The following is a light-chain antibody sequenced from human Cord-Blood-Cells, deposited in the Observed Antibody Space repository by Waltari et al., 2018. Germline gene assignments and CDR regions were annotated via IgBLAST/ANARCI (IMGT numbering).Light chain of an antibody. Sequence: QSALTQPRSVSGSPGQSVTISCTGTSSDVGGYNYVSWYQQHPGKAPRLLIYDVSKRPSGVPDRFSGSQSGNTASLTISGLQAEDAADYYCCSSAGSYTWVFGGGTKLTVL. J-gene: IGLJ2*01. CDR1: SSDVGGYNY. V-gene: IGLV2-11*01. CDR3: CSSAGSYTWV. CDR2: DVS.